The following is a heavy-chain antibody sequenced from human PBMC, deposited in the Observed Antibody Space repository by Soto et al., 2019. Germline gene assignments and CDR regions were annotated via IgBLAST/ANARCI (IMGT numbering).Heavy chain of an antibody. D-gene: IGHD3-10*01. V-gene: IGHV3-23*01. J-gene: IGHJ4*02. Sequence: EVQLLESGGGLVQPGGSLRLSCTVAGVTFSNYAMNWVRQAPGKGLEWVSSLSGSGGTTYYADSVKGRFIISRDNTKNTLYLLMNMLRAEDTALYYCAKEREDYGSAADALYFDSWGQGALVTVSS. CDR1: GVTFSNYA. CDR3: AKEREDYGSAADALYFDS. CDR2: LSGSGGTT.